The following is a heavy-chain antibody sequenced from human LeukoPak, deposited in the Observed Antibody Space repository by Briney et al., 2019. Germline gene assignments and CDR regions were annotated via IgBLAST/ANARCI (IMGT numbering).Heavy chain of an antibody. CDR2: IYTSGST. J-gene: IGHJ2*01. D-gene: IGHD2-15*01. V-gene: IGHV4-59*10. Sequence: SETLSLTCAVYGGSFSGYYWSWIRQPAGKGLEWIGRIYTSGSTNYNPSLKSRVTMSVDTSKNQFSLKLSSVTAADTAVYYCASHDSPNWYFDLWGRGTLVTVSS. CDR1: GGSFSGYY. CDR3: ASHDSPNWYFDL.